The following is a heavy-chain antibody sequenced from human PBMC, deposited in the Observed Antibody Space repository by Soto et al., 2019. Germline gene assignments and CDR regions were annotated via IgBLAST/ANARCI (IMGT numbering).Heavy chain of an antibody. CDR2: IIPIFGTA. V-gene: IGHV1-69*13. D-gene: IGHD3-22*01. Sequence: SVKVSCKASGGTFSSYAISWVRHAPGQGLEWMGGIIPIFGTANYAQKFQGRVTITADESPSTAYMELRSLRSEDTAVYYCASGYYSDSSGYYPIDYWGQGTLVTVSS. CDR3: ASGYYSDSSGYYPIDY. J-gene: IGHJ4*02. CDR1: GGTFSSYA.